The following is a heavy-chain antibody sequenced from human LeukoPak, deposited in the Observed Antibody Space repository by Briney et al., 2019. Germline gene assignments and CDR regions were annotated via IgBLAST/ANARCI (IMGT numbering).Heavy chain of an antibody. CDR1: GGSISSSNW. Sequence: PSGTLSLTCAVSGGSISSSNWWSWVRPPPRKGLEWIGEIYHSGSTNYNPSLKSRVTISVDKSKNQFSLKLSSVTAADTAVYYCARVKGGAKDYYGMDVWGKGTTVTVSS. J-gene: IGHJ6*04. D-gene: IGHD4/OR15-4a*01. V-gene: IGHV4-4*02. CDR2: IYHSGST. CDR3: ARVKGGAKDYYGMDV.